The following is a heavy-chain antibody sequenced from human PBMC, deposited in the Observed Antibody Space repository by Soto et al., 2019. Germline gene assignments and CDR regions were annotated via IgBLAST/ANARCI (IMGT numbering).Heavy chain of an antibody. V-gene: IGHV3-53*01. Sequence: EVQLVESGGGLIQPGGSLRLSCAASGISVSSNYMTWVRQAPGKGLECVSVSYSGGNTYYADSVKGRFTISRDNFKNTFYLQMNSLRPEDTAVYYCAKGYGAGRYFFDSWGQGTLVTVSS. CDR3: AKGYGAGRYFFDS. CDR2: SYSGGNT. J-gene: IGHJ5*01. D-gene: IGHD3-10*01. CDR1: GISVSSNY.